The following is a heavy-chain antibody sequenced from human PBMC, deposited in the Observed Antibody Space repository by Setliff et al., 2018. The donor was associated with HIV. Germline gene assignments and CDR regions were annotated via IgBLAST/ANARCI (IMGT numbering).Heavy chain of an antibody. V-gene: IGHV3-49*04. D-gene: IGHD6-19*01. CDR2: IRGKAYGETA. CDR3: ARGVPAVTGYHFDY. J-gene: IGHJ4*02. CDR1: GSTFGDYA. Sequence: GGSLRLSCTASGSTFGDYAVSWVRQAPGKGLEWVGFIRGKAYGETADFAASLKGRFTISRDDSKSIAYLQMNSLKTEDTAVYYCARGVPAVTGYHFDYWGQGTLVTVS.